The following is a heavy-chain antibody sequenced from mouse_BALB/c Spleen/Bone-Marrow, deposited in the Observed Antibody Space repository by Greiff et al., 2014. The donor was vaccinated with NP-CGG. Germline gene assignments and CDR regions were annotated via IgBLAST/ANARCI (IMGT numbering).Heavy chain of an antibody. CDR1: GFTFTHFL. J-gene: IGHJ2*01. CDR3: ARGGLHYFDY. CDR2: IAPGSGSS. Sequence: DLVKPGGSVKMFFKASGFTFTHFLIYWGKKRAGQGLVWIGRIAPGSGSSYYNEMFKGKATLTVDTSSSTAYIQLSSLSSEDSAVYFCARGGLHYFDYWGQGTTLTVSS. D-gene: IGHD3-3*01. V-gene: IGHV1S41*01.